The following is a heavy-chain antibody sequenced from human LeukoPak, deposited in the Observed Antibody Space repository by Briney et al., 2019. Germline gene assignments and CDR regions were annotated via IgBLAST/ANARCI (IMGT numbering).Heavy chain of an antibody. CDR1: GFSFRFYS. D-gene: IGHD6-19*01. CDR3: ARDLMAVAGTGFDY. V-gene: IGHV3-21*01. J-gene: IGHJ4*02. CDR2: ISRGGDYT. Sequence: TPGGSLRLSCAASGFSFRFYSMNWVRQAPGKGLEWVSSISRGGDYTYSEDSVKGRFTISRDNAKDSLYLQLNSLRAEDTAVYYCARDLMAVAGTGFDYWGQGTLVTVSS.